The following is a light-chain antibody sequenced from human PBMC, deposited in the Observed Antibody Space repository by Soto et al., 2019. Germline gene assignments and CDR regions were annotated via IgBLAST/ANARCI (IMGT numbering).Light chain of an antibody. CDR3: QQDHNSPRT. J-gene: IGKJ1*01. CDR2: AAS. V-gene: IGKV3-20*01. Sequence: EIVLTQSPGALSLSPGERATLSCRASQSVSSGSLAWYQQKPGQAPRLLIYAASARATGIPDRFSGSGSGTDFTLTVSRLEPEDFAVYYCQQDHNSPRTFGQGTKVEIK. CDR1: QSVSSGS.